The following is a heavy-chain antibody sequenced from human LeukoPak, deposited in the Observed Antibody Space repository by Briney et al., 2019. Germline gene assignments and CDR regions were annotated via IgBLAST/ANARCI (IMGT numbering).Heavy chain of an antibody. D-gene: IGHD6-13*01. CDR1: GFTFSSYR. J-gene: IGHJ4*02. V-gene: IGHV3-7*01. CDR3: ARGWAAIGTYDY. Sequence: PGGSLRLSCAASGFTFSSYRMSWVRQAPGKGLEWVANIKQDGSEKHYVDSVKGRFTISRDNAKNSLYLQMNSLRAEDTAVYYCARGWAAIGTYDYWGQGTLVTVSS. CDR2: IKQDGSEK.